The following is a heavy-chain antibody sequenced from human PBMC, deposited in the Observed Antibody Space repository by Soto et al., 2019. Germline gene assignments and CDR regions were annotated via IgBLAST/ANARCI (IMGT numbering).Heavy chain of an antibody. CDR1: GGSISSYY. Sequence: SETLSLTCTVSGGSISSYYWSWIRQPPGKGLEWIGYIYYSGSTNYNPSLKSRVTISVDTSKNQFSLKLSSVTAADTAVYYCARQRYYDFWSGPAPYYFDYWGQGTLITVSS. CDR2: IYYSGST. CDR3: ARQRYYDFWSGPAPYYFDY. V-gene: IGHV4-59*08. D-gene: IGHD3-3*01. J-gene: IGHJ4*02.